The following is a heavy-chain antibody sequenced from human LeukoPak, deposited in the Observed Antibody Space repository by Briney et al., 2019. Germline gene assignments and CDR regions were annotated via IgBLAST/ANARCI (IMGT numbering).Heavy chain of an antibody. D-gene: IGHD2-21*02. J-gene: IGHJ6*02. CDR3: ARECGGDCYSYYYGMDV. CDR1: GGSSSNYY. CDR2: IYCSGST. V-gene: IGHV4-59*01. Sequence: SETLSPTCTVSGGSSSNYYWTWIRQPPGKGLEWSGYIYCSGSTNYTPCIKSRVTISVDTSKNQFSLKLSSVTAADTAVYYCARECGGDCYSYYYGMDVWGQGTTVTVSS.